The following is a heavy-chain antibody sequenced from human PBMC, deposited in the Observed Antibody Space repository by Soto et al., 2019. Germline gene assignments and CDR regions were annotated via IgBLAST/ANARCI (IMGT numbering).Heavy chain of an antibody. CDR3: ARVPDV. J-gene: IGHJ6*02. CDR2: IYHSGST. CDR1: GGSISRGGYS. V-gene: IGHV4-30-2*01. Sequence: ASETLFLTRAGSGGSISRGGYSWSWIRQPPGKGLEWIGYIYHSGSTYYNPSLKSRVTISVDRSKNQFSLKLSSVTAADTAVYYCARVPDVWGQGTTVTVSS.